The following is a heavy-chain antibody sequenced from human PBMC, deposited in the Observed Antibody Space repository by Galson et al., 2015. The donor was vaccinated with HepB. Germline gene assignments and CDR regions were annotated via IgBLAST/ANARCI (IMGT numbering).Heavy chain of an antibody. CDR3: ARTAYSGRYLDY. CDR1: GFSLSASGMC. CDR2: IDWDNDK. J-gene: IGHJ4*01. D-gene: IGHD1-26*01. Sequence: PALVKPTQTLTLTCTFSGFSLSASGMCVSWIRQPPGKALEWLTRIDWDNDKYYNTSLKTRLTISKDTSKNQLVLTMTNMDPVDTATDSCARTAYSGRYLDYCAHGTLVTVSS. V-gene: IGHV2-70*11.